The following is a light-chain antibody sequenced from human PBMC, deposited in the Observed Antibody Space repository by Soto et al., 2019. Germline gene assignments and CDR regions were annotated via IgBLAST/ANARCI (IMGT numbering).Light chain of an antibody. CDR2: EVD. CDR1: TSDVGIYNL. J-gene: IGLJ3*02. V-gene: IGLV2-23*02. Sequence: QSALTQPASVSGSPGQSITISCSGTTSDVGIYNLVSWYQQHPGKAPKLVIYEVDKRPSGVSKRFSGSRSGNTASLTISGLQAEDEADYYCTSYAGRRCVFGGWTKGTVL. CDR3: TSYAGRRCV.